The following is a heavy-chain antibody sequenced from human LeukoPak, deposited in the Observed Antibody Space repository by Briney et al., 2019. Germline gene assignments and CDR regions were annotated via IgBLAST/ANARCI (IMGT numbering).Heavy chain of an antibody. Sequence: GGSLRLSCAASGFTFSSYAMSWVRQAPGKGLEWVSAIGGSSDNTYYADSVKGRFTISRDNSKNTLYLQMNSLRAEDTAVYYCAKGGLLVYTITFFDYWGPGTLVTVSS. CDR2: IGGSSDNT. V-gene: IGHV3-23*01. J-gene: IGHJ4*02. CDR1: GFTFSSYA. CDR3: AKGGLLVYTITFFDY. D-gene: IGHD3-22*01.